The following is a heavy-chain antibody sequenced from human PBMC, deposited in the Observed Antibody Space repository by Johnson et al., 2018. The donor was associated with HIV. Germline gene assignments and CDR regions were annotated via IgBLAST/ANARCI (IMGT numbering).Heavy chain of an antibody. CDR2: ISSTGSTI. V-gene: IGHV3-11*04. CDR1: GFTFSDYY. D-gene: IGHD5-24*01. CDR3: ARACRDGYTCDAFDI. Sequence: QVQLVESGGGLGKPGGSLRLSCAASGFTFSDYYMNWLRQAPGKGLEWVSYISSTGSTIYYADYVKGRFTISRDNAKKSLYLQMNSLRAEDTAVYYCARACRDGYTCDAFDIWGQGTMVTVSS. J-gene: IGHJ3*02.